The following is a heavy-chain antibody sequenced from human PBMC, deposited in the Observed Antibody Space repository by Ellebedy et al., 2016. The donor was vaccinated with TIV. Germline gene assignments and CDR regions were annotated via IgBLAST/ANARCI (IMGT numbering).Heavy chain of an antibody. V-gene: IGHV4-39*07. D-gene: IGHD3-10*01. CDR3: ARRSRGPSYYFDY. J-gene: IGHJ4*02. CDR1: GDSISSTNYF. CDR2: INHSGST. Sequence: MPSETLSLTCVVSGDSISSTNYFLGWIRQPPGKGLEWIGEINHSGSTSYNPSLKSRVSISVDTSSNQFSLTLYSVTAADTAVYYCARRSRGPSYYFDYWGQGALVTVSS.